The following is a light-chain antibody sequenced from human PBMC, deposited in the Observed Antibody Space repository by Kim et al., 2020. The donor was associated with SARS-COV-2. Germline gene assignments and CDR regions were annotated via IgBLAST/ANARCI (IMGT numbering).Light chain of an antibody. CDR2: RVS. J-gene: IGKJ4*01. CDR1: QSVSGN. V-gene: IGKV3-15*01. Sequence: VAAGASAPLPCRPRQSVSGNLATGQQKPGHAPRLLIYRVSTTATGIPARFSRTGSGTAIPPSISQLQSQELAVYYCQQSNNWPPVTFGGGTKVEI. CDR3: QQSNNWPPVT.